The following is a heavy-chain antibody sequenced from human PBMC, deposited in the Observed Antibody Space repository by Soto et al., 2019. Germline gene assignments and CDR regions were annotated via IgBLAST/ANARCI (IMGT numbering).Heavy chain of an antibody. CDR3: AAVQGGGATFHF. CDR2: IVVGSGHI. J-gene: IGHJ4*02. D-gene: IGHD1-26*01. V-gene: IGHV1-58*02. CDR1: GFTFINSA. Sequence: QMQLAQSGPEVKKPGTSVKVSCKASGFTFINSAIQWVRQARGQRLEWMGWIVVGSGHINYAQKFQERLSITRDMSTRTAYMELSRLTLEDTAVYYCAAVQGGGATFHFWGPVTLVTVSS.